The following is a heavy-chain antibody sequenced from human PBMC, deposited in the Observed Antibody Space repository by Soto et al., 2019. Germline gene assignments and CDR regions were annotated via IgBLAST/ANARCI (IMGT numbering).Heavy chain of an antibody. CDR3: ARRKERSGPYYLDS. V-gene: IGHV1-8*01. Sequence: QVQLVQSGAEVTKPGASVKVSCKASGYTFATYDFAWVRQATGQGLEWMGWMNPNTGNTGYAQAFRGRVTMTRNTSITTAYMELSSRRSEDTAVYFCARRKERSGPYYLDSWGQGTLVTVSS. CDR2: MNPNTGNT. J-gene: IGHJ4*02. D-gene: IGHD6-25*01. CDR1: GYTFATYD.